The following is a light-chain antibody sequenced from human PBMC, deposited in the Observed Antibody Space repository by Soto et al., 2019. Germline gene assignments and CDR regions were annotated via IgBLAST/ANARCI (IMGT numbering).Light chain of an antibody. J-gene: IGKJ4*01. CDR1: RSVFYKSNNKNH. V-gene: IGKV4-1*01. CDR2: WAS. Sequence: DIVMTQSPDSLAVSLGERATMNGKCSRSVFYKSNNKNHLAWYQQKPGQPAQLIIYWASTRASGVPERVSGSGSGTDVTLTISSLEAEDVAFYWCQQYFDVPFTFGGGTKVDIK. CDR3: QQYFDVPFT.